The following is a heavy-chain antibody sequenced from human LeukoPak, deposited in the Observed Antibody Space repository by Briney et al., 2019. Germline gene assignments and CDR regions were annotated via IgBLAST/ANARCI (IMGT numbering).Heavy chain of an antibody. CDR2: IKQDGSEK. D-gene: IGHD6-13*01. J-gene: IGHJ4*02. CDR1: GFTFSSYW. Sequence: PGGSLRLSCAASGFTFSSYWMSWVRQAPGKGLEWVANIKQDGSEKYYVDSVKGRFTISRDNAKNSLYLQMNSLRAEDTAVYYCARDTFIAAAGSDYWGQGTLVTVSS. CDR3: ARDTFIAAAGSDY. V-gene: IGHV3-7*01.